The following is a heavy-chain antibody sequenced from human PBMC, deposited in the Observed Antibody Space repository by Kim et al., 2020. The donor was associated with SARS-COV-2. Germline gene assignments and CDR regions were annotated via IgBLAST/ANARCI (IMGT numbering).Heavy chain of an antibody. J-gene: IGHJ4*02. CDR3: TSSTNTNCVGGY. CDR1: GFTFSNNA. Sequence: GGSLRLSCAASGFTFSNNAMSWVRQAPGKGLEWVSSISDSGGSTYYADSVKGRFSISRDNSKNTLSLQMNSLRVEDTATYYCTSSTNTNCVGGYWGQGTLVTVSS. V-gene: IGHV3-23*01. CDR2: ISDSGGST. D-gene: IGHD2-2*01.